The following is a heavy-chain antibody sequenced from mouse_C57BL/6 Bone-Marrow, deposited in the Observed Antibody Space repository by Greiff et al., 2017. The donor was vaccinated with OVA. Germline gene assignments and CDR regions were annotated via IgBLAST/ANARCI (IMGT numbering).Heavy chain of an antibody. Sequence: VQLKQSGPELVKPGASVKIPCKASGYTFTDYNMDWVKQSHGKSLEWIGDINPNNGGTIYNQKFKGKATLTVDKSSSTAYMELRSLTSEDTAVYYCARSVYLYYAMDYWGQGTSVTVSS. CDR2: INPNNGGT. CDR1: GYTFTDYN. CDR3: ARSVYLYYAMDY. D-gene: IGHD5-5*01. J-gene: IGHJ4*01. V-gene: IGHV1-18*01.